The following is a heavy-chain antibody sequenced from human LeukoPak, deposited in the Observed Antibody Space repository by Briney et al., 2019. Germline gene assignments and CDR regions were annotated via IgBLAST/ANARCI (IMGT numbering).Heavy chain of an antibody. D-gene: IGHD2-15*01. CDR1: GGSISSRSYY. CDR2: IYYSEGA. J-gene: IGHJ4*02. V-gene: IGHV4-39*07. CDR3: VRDRFCSGRSCYGPPDD. Sequence: SETLSLTCTVSGGSISSRSYYWGWIRQPPGKGLEWIGSIYYSEGAYYNPSLKSRVTISIDTSKNQFSLKVNSVTAADTAVYYCVRDRFCSGRSCYGPPDDWGQGARVTVSS.